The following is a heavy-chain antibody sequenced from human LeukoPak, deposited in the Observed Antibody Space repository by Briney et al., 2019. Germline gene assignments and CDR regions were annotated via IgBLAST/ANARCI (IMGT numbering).Heavy chain of an antibody. CDR3: ARDWVDIVATITGFFDY. D-gene: IGHD5-12*01. J-gene: IGHJ4*02. CDR2: ISYDGSNK. V-gene: IGHV3-30*19. CDR1: GFTFSSYG. Sequence: GGSLRLSCAASGFTFSSYGMHWVRQAPGKGLEWVAVISYDGSNKYYADSVKGRFTISRDNSKNTLYLQMNSLRAEDTAVYYCARDWVDIVATITGFFDYWGQGTLVTVSS.